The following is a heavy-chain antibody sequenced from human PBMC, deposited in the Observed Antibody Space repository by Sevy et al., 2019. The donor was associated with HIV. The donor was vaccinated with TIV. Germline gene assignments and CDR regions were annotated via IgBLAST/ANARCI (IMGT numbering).Heavy chain of an antibody. D-gene: IGHD6-19*01. CDR1: GFTFDDYA. V-gene: IGHV3-9*01. Sequence: GGSLRLSCAASGFTFDDYAMHWVRQAPGKGLEWVSGISWNSGSIGYADSVKGRFTISRDNAKNSLYLQMHSLRAEDTALYDCAKYSRWLPQGYFDLWGRVTLVTVSS. CDR3: AKYSRWLPQGYFDL. J-gene: IGHJ2*01. CDR2: ISWNSGSI.